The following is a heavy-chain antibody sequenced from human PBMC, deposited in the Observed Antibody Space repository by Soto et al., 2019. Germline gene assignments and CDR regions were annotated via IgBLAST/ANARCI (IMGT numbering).Heavy chain of an antibody. CDR2: INSDGSST. CDR3: VRGEGGWETY. CDR1: GFTFSSYW. J-gene: IGHJ4*02. D-gene: IGHD6-19*01. Sequence: EVQLMESGGGLVQPGGSLRLSCAASGFTFSSYWMHWVRQAPGKGLVWVSRINSDGSSTTYTDSVKGRFTISRDNAKNTLYLQMNSLRAEDTAVYYCVRGEGGWETYWGQGTLVTVSS. V-gene: IGHV3-74*01.